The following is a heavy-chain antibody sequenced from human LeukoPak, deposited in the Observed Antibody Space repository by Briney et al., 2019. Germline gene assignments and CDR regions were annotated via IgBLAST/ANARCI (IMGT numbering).Heavy chain of an antibody. V-gene: IGHV1-69*01. CDR1: GGTFSSYA. J-gene: IGHJ6*02. CDR3: ARDRVDTAMVTSYYGMDG. D-gene: IGHD5-18*01. CDR2: IIPIFGTA. Sequence: SVKVSCKASGGTFSSYAISWVRQAPGQGLEWMGGIIPIFGTANYAQKFQGRVTITADESTSTAYMELSSLRSEDTAVYYCARDRVDTAMVTSYYGMDGWGQGTTVTVSS.